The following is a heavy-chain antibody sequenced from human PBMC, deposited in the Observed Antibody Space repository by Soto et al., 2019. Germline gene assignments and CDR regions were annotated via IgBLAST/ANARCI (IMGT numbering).Heavy chain of an antibody. CDR2: IGAYNGDT. V-gene: IGHV1-18*01. CDR1: GYTFANYV. J-gene: IGHJ4*01. CDR3: ARTYSRYYHKSETDY. D-gene: IGHD3-22*01. Sequence: ASVKVSCKASGYTFANYVINWVRQAPGQGLEWLGWIGAYNGDTNYAQHLQGRVTMTRDTSTSTAYMELRSLRSDDTAVYYCARTYSRYYHKSETDYWG.